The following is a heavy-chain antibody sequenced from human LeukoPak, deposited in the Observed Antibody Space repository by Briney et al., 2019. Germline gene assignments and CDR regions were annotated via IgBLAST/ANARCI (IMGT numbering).Heavy chain of an antibody. CDR1: GFTFDDYA. V-gene: IGHV3-9*03. CDR3: AKDLTGTTGGAFDI. Sequence: GRSLRLSCAASGFTFDDYAMHWVRQAPGKGLEWVSGISWNSGSIGYADSVKGRFTISRDNAKNSLYLQMNSLRAEDMALYYCAKDLTGTTGGAFDIWGQGTMVTVSS. D-gene: IGHD1-7*01. CDR2: ISWNSGSI. J-gene: IGHJ3*02.